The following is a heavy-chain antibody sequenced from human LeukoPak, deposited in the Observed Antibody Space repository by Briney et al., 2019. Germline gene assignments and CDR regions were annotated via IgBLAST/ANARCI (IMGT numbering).Heavy chain of an antibody. CDR3: AREGRYVWGSYRPFDY. CDR1: GGSTSNYY. J-gene: IGHJ4*02. D-gene: IGHD3-16*02. CDR2: INHSGST. V-gene: IGHV4-34*01. Sequence: SETLSLTCTVSGGSTSNYYWSWIRQPPGKGLEWIGEINHSGSTNYNPSLKSRVTISVDTSKNQFSLKLSSVTAADTAVYYCAREGRYVWGSYRPFDYWGQGTLVTVSS.